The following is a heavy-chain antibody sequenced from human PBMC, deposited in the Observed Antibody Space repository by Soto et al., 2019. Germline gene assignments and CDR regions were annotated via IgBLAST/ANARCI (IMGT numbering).Heavy chain of an antibody. Sequence: VASVKVSCKASGGTSSSYTISWVRQAPGQGLEWMGRIIPILGIANYAQKFQGRVTITADKSTSTAYMELSSLRSEDTAVYYCARGHRGSSSSVPDRSFDYWGQGTLVTVSS. CDR1: GGTSSSYT. J-gene: IGHJ4*02. CDR3: ARGHRGSSSSVPDRSFDY. CDR2: IIPILGIA. V-gene: IGHV1-69*02. D-gene: IGHD6-13*01.